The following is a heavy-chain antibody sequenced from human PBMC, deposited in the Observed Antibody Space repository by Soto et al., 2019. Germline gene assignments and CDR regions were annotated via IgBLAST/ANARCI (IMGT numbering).Heavy chain of an antibody. CDR1: GYNFTMYA. V-gene: IGHV1-3*01. D-gene: IGHD3-22*01. Sequence: ASAKVSCKASGYNFTMYAIYWVRQAPRQRLEWLGWINGGNDKTGYSQRFQGRLTITKKTSATTAFMELSSLRSEDTAVYYCARVGYFDSDGFPRTYDYWGQGNLVTVSS. J-gene: IGHJ4*02. CDR2: INGGNDKT. CDR3: ARVGYFDSDGFPRTYDY.